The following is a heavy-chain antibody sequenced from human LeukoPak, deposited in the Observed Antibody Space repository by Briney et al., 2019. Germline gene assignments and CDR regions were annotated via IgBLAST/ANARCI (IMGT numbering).Heavy chain of an antibody. J-gene: IGHJ5*02. CDR3: AKAGGTYYPDHFDP. CDR1: GFTFSSYS. CDR2: ISGSNSFI. D-gene: IGHD3-10*01. Sequence: GGSLRLSCAASGFTFSSYSMNWVRQAPGKGLEWVSAISGSNSFIHYADSVKGRFTISRDNSNNTLYMQMDSLRIEDTAVYYCAKAGGTYYPDHFDPWGQGTLVTVSS. V-gene: IGHV3-21*01.